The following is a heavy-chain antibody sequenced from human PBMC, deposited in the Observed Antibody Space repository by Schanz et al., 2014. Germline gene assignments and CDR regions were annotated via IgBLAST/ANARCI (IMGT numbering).Heavy chain of an antibody. V-gene: IGHV3-33*08. J-gene: IGHJ3*02. Sequence: QVQLVESGGGVVQPGGSLRLSCAASGFTVSSNYMSWVRQAPGKGPEWVALVWSDGNTKYYVDSVKGRFTISRDTSKNTLYLLLNSLRAEDTAVYYCARDQYYFGSGNPFDIWGQGTMVTVSS. CDR1: GFTVSSNY. CDR3: ARDQYYFGSGNPFDI. D-gene: IGHD3-10*01. CDR2: VWSDGNTK.